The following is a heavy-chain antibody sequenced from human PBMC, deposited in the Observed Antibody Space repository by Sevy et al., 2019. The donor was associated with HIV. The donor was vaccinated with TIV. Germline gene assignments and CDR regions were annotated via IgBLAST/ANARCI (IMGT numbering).Heavy chain of an antibody. CDR3: VRDTSYGDPYYFDY. Sequence: GGSLRLSCAVSGFTFGSYTMNWVRQAPGRGLEWLSYLSVSSGTVYYADSVKGRFTISRDNAKNSLYLQMNSLRAEDSAVYYCVRDTSYGDPYYFDYWGQGTLVTVSS. CDR1: GFTFGSYT. V-gene: IGHV3-48*01. J-gene: IGHJ4*02. D-gene: IGHD4-17*01. CDR2: LSVSSGTV.